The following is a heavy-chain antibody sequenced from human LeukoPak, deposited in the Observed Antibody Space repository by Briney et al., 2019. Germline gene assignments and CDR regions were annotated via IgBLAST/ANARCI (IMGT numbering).Heavy chain of an antibody. CDR3: ARCSQINYSSSFYYYYGMDV. J-gene: IGHJ6*02. D-gene: IGHD4-11*01. CDR1: GGSIISYY. CDR2: IYNRGST. V-gene: IGHV4-59*01. Sequence: SETLSLTCTVPGGSIISYYWSWIPQPPGKGRERMGHIYNRGSTNYNPFLTSRVTISVDTDKTQYSLKLSSVTAADTAMYYCARCSQINYSSSFYYYYGMDVWGQGTTVTVSS.